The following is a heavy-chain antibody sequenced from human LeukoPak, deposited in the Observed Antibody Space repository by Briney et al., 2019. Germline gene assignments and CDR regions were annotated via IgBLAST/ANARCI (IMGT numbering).Heavy chain of an antibody. CDR3: AREVVVTAI. V-gene: IGHV3-30-3*01. CDR2: ISYDGSNK. Sequence: PGGSLRLSCAASGFTFSSYAMHWVRQAPDKGLGWVAVISYDGSNKYYADSVKGRFTISRDNSKNTLYLQMNSLRAEDTAVYYCAREVVVTAIWGQGTLVTVSS. J-gene: IGHJ4*02. D-gene: IGHD2-21*02. CDR1: GFTFSSYA.